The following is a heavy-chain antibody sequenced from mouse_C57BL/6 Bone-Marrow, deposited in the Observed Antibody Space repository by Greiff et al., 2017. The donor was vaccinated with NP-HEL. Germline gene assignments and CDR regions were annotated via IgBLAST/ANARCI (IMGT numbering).Heavy chain of an antibody. CDR3: ANTYYNYAMDY. J-gene: IGHJ4*01. Sequence: VQLQQSGPVLVKPGASVKMSCKASGYTFTDYYMNWVKQSHGKSLEWIGVINPYNGGTSYNQKFKGKATLTVDKSSSTAYMELNSLTSEDSAVYYCANTYYNYAMDYWGQGTSVTVSS. D-gene: IGHD1-1*01. CDR2: INPYNGGT. V-gene: IGHV1-19*01. CDR1: GYTFTDYY.